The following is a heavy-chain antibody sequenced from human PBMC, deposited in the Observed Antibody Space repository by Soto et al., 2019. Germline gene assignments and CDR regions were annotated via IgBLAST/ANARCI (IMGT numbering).Heavy chain of an antibody. CDR1: GFTFSSYA. CDR3: AREMGLNYYFDY. CDR2: ISYDGSNK. D-gene: IGHD1-7*01. V-gene: IGHV3-30-3*01. Sequence: QVQLVESGGGVVQPGRSLRLSCAASGFTFSSYAMHWVRQAPGKGLEWVAVISYDGSNKYYADSVKGRFTISRDNSKNTLYLQMNSLRAEDTAVYYCAREMGLNYYFDYWGQGTLVTVSS. J-gene: IGHJ4*02.